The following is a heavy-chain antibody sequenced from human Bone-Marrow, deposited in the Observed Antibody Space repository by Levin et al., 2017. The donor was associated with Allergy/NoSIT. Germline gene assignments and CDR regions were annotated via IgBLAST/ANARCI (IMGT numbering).Heavy chain of an antibody. Sequence: MTGGSLRLSCAASGFTFSTYGMSWVRQAPGEGLEWVSSISTGSSHISYADSVKGRFTISRDNGKNSLYLQMSSRRAEDTAVYYCARGRLLPYYYYGMDVWGQGTTVTVSS. J-gene: IGHJ6*02. CDR2: ISTGSSHI. CDR3: ARGRLLPYYYYGMDV. D-gene: IGHD1-26*01. CDR1: GFTFSTYG. V-gene: IGHV3-21*01.